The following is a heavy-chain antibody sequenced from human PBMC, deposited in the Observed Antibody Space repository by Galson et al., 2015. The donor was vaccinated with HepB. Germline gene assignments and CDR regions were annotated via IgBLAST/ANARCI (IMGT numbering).Heavy chain of an antibody. Sequence: SLRLSCAASGFTFDTYSMNWVRQAPGKGLEWVSSISGSSSHIYYADSVRGRFTISRDNPKNSLYLQLNSLRDEDTAVYYCARSLGRRGVDPQPYYFDYWGQGTLVTVSS. J-gene: IGHJ4*02. V-gene: IGHV3-21*01. CDR3: ARSLGRRGVDPQPYYFDY. CDR1: GFTFDTYS. CDR2: ISGSSSHI. D-gene: IGHD3-10*01.